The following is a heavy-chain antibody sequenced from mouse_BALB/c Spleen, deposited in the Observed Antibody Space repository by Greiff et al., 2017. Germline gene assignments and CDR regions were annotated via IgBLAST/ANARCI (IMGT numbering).Heavy chain of an antibody. CDR1: GFTFSSFG. CDR2: ISSASSTI. Sequence: DVQLVESGGGLVQPGGSRKLSCAASGFTFSSFGMHWVRQAPEKGLEWVAYISSASSTIYYADTVKGRFTISRDNPKNTLFLQMTSLRSEDTAMYYCARRGITTVGFDYWGQGTTLTVSS. CDR3: ARRGITTVGFDY. D-gene: IGHD1-1*01. V-gene: IGHV5-17*02. J-gene: IGHJ2*01.